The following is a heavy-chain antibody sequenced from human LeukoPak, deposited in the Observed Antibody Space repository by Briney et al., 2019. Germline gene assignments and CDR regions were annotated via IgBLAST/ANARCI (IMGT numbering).Heavy chain of an antibody. J-gene: IGHJ3*02. V-gene: IGHV3-23*01. CDR1: GFTFTSYA. Sequence: GGSLRLSCVASGFTFTSYAMNWVRQAPGKGLEWVSGISGSDASTHYAVSVKGRFTISRDNSKNTLYLQMNSLRAEDTAVYYCARDAGPYSSSWKRRLEDAFDIWGQGTMVTVSS. CDR3: ARDAGPYSSSWKRRLEDAFDI. D-gene: IGHD6-13*01. CDR2: ISGSDAST.